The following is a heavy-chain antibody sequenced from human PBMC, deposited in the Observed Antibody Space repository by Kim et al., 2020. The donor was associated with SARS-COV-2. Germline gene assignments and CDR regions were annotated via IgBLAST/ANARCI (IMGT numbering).Heavy chain of an antibody. J-gene: IGHJ4*02. CDR1: GFTFTSYA. V-gene: IGHV3-23*01. CDR3: AKWTGYYYESSAYPYYFDY. D-gene: IGHD3-22*01. Sequence: GGSLRLSCAASGFTFTSYAMSWVRQAPGKGLEWVSALSGSGGNTYSADSVKGRFTISRDNSKNTLYLQMNSLRVEDTAVYYCAKWTGYYYESSAYPYYFDYWGQGTLVTVSS. CDR2: LSGSGGNT.